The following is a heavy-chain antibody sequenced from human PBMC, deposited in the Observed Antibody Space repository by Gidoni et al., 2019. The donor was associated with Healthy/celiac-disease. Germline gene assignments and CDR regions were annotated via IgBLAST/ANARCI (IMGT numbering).Heavy chain of an antibody. CDR3: VKGGSSWSRNAFDI. Sequence: EVPLVESGGGLVQPGGSLRLSCSASGFTFRSYAMHWVRQAPGKGLEDVSAISSNGGSTYYADSVKGRFTISRDNSKNTLYLQMSSLRAEDTAVYYCVKGGSSWSRNAFDIWGQGTMVTVSS. CDR1: GFTFRSYA. J-gene: IGHJ3*02. CDR2: ISSNGGST. V-gene: IGHV3-64D*06. D-gene: IGHD6-13*01.